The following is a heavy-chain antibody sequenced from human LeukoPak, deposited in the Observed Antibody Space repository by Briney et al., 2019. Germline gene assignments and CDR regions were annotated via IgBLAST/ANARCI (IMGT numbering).Heavy chain of an antibody. CDR1: GGSISNYY. D-gene: IGHD4-11*01. CDR2: IYFRGDT. V-gene: IGHV4-59*08. Sequence: SETLSLTCTVSGGSISNYYWSWIRQPPGRGLEWIGYIYFRGDTKYNPSLKSRVTISVDTSKNQFSLKMSSVTAADTAVYYCARHPYSNFVLDYWGQGTQVIVSS. CDR3: ARHPYSNFVLDY. J-gene: IGHJ4*02.